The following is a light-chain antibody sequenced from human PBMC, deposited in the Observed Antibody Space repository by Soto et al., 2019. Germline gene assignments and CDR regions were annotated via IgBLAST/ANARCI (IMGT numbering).Light chain of an antibody. CDR1: QSVSNNY. J-gene: IGKJ1*01. CDR3: QQYNNRPPWT. Sequence: EIVLTQSPGTLSLSPGERATLSCRASQSVSNNYLAWYQQKPGQAPRLLIYGASNRATGIPDRFSGSGSGTDFTLTISRLEPEDFAVYYCQQYNNRPPWTVGQGTKVDIK. V-gene: IGKV3-20*01. CDR2: GAS.